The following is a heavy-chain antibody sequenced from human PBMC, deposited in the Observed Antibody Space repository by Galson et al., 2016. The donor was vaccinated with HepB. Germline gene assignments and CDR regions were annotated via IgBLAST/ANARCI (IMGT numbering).Heavy chain of an antibody. D-gene: IGHD3-10*01. CDR2: ISTSGGDT. CDR3: ANNRQDPGAIIPFGMDV. Sequence: SLRLSCAASGFIFSDYAMTWVRQAPGKGLEWLSVISTSGGDTYYADSVKGRFTTSRDNSKTTLYLQMNSLRIEDTAVYYCANNRQDPGAIIPFGMDVWGQGTTVTVSS. CDR1: GFIFSDYA. V-gene: IGHV3-23*01. J-gene: IGHJ6*02.